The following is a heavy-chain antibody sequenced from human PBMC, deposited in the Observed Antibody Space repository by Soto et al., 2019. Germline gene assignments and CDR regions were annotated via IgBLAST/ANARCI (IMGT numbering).Heavy chain of an antibody. CDR3: ARGMYYDFWSGYYANY. Sequence: ASVKVSCKTSGYTFTSYAMDWVRQAPGQRLERMGWINAGNGNTKYSQKFQGRVTITRDTSASTAYMELSSLRSEDTAVYYCARGMYYDFWSGYYANYWGQGTLVTVSS. CDR2: INAGNGNT. V-gene: IGHV1-3*01. J-gene: IGHJ4*02. D-gene: IGHD3-3*01. CDR1: GYTFTSYA.